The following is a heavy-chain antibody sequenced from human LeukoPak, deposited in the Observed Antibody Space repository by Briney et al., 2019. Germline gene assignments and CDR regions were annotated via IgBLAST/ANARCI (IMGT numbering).Heavy chain of an antibody. V-gene: IGHV3-23*01. Sequence: GGSLRLSCAASGFTFSSSTMTWVRQAPGKGLEWVSAISGTGDNTYYADSVKGRFTISRDNFKNTLYLQMNSLRADDTAVYYCARYLTCSTWGQGILVTVSS. CDR2: ISGTGDNT. J-gene: IGHJ4*02. CDR1: GFTFSSST. D-gene: IGHD2-2*02. CDR3: ARYLTCST.